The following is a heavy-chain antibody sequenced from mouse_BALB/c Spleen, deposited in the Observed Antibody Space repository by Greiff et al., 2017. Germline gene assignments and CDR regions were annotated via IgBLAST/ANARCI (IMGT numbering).Heavy chain of an antibody. Sequence: VQLKESGPELVKPGASVKVSCKASGYAFTSYNMYWVKQSHGKSLEWIGYIDPYNGGTSYNQKFKGKATLTVDKSSSTAYMHLNSLTSEDSAVYYCARRGNLYGNWFAYWGQGTLVTVSA. CDR3: ARRGNLYGNWFAY. CDR1: GYAFTSYN. D-gene: IGHD2-1*01. CDR2: IDPYNGGT. J-gene: IGHJ3*01. V-gene: IGHV1S135*01.